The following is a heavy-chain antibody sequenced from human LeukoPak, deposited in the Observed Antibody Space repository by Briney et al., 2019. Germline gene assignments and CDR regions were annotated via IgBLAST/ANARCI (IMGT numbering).Heavy chain of an antibody. CDR1: GGSISSSYSY. J-gene: IGHJ6*02. D-gene: IGHD3-10*01. CDR2: IYYSGST. V-gene: IGHV4-39*07. Sequence: SETLSLTCTVSGGSISSSYSYWGWIRQPPGKGLEWIGNIYYSGSTYYSPSLTSRVTVSVDTSENQFSLKLSSVTAADTAVYYCARAHTIASYYYGVDVWGQGTTVTVSS. CDR3: ARAHTIASYYYGVDV.